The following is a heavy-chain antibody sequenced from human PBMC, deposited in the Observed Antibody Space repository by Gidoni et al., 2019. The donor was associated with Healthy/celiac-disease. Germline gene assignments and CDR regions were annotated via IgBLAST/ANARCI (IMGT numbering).Heavy chain of an antibody. D-gene: IGHD3-22*01. J-gene: IGHJ5*02. CDR1: GGTFSSYA. Sequence: VQLVQSGAEVKKPGSAVKVSCKASGGTFSSYAISWVRQAPGQGLEWRGGIIPIFGTANYAQQFQGRVTITAYQSTSTAYMELSSLRSEDTAVYYCARTYYYDSSGWDCFDPWGQGTLVTVSS. CDR3: ARTYYYDSSGWDCFDP. CDR2: IIPIFGTA. V-gene: IGHV1-69*01.